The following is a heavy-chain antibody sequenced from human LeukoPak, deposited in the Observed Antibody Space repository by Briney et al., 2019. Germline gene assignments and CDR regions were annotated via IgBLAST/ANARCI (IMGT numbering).Heavy chain of an antibody. D-gene: IGHD3-22*01. Sequence: SETLSLTCAVYGGSFSGYYWRWIRQPPGKGLEWIGEINHSGSTNYNPSLKSRVTISVDASKNQFSLKLSSVTPADTAVYYCARRIRYYYDSSGYYWWGQGTLVTVSS. J-gene: IGHJ4*02. CDR3: ARRIRYYYDSSGYYW. CDR1: GGSFSGYY. V-gene: IGHV4-34*01. CDR2: INHSGST.